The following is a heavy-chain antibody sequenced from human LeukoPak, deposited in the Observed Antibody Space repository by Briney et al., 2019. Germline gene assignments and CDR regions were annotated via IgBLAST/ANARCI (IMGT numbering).Heavy chain of an antibody. CDR1: GGSISSYY. V-gene: IGHV4-59*01. CDR3: ARGPHYYGSGSYYNPTYFFYYYMDV. J-gene: IGHJ6*03. CDR2: IYYSGST. D-gene: IGHD3-10*01. Sequence: SETLSLTCTVSGGSISSYYWSWIRQPPGKGLEWIGYIYYSGSTNYNTSLKSRVTISVDTTKNQFSLKLSSVTAADTAVYYCARGPHYYGSGSYYNPTYFFYYYMDVWGKGTTVTVSS.